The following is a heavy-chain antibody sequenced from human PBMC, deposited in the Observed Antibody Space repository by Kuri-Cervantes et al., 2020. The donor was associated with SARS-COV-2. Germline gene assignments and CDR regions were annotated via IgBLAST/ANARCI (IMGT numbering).Heavy chain of an antibody. J-gene: IGHJ4*02. CDR2: ISSNGGST. CDR3: VKDVGYGDLAFGY. V-gene: IGHV3-64D*08. D-gene: IGHD4-17*01. CDR1: GFTFSSYA. Sequence: GGSLRLSSSASGFTFSSYAMHWVRQAPGKGLEYVSAISSNGGSTYYADSVNGRFTISRDNSKNTLYLQMSSLRAEDTAVYYCVKDVGYGDLAFGYWGQGTLVTVSS.